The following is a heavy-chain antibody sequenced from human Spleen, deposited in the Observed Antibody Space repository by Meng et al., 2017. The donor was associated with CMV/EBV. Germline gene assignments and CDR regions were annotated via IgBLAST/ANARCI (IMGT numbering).Heavy chain of an antibody. CDR2: ISSSSSYK. CDR1: GFTFSSHS. CDR3: ARDTAGGYVGGMDV. J-gene: IGHJ6*02. V-gene: IGHV3-21*01. D-gene: IGHD5-12*01. Sequence: GESLKISCAASGFTFSSHSMNWVRQAPGKGLEWVSSISSSSSYKHYADSGKGRFNISRDNAKNSLYLQMNSLRAEDTAVYYCARDTAGGYVGGMDVWGQGTTVTVSS.